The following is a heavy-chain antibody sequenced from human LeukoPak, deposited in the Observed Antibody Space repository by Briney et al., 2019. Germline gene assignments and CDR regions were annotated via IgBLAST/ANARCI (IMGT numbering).Heavy chain of an antibody. V-gene: IGHV4-59*08. CDR3: AIGFRGSFDY. CDR1: GGSISSYY. J-gene: IGHJ4*02. D-gene: IGHD3-10*01. CDR2: IYYSGST. Sequence: SETLTLTCTVSGGSISSYYWSWIRQPPGKGLEWIGYIYYSGSTNYNPSLKSRVTISVDTSKNQFSLKLSSVTAADTAVYYCAIGFRGSFDYRGQGTLVTVSS.